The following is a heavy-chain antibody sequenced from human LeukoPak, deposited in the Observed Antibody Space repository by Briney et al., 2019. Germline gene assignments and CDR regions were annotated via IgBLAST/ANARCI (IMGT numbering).Heavy chain of an antibody. CDR2: MNPNSDNT. Sequence: GASVKVSCKASGYTFTSYDINWVRQATGQGLEWMGWMNPNSDNTGYAQKFQGRVTMTRNTSISTAYMELSSLRSEDTAVYYCAYDSSGSDAFDIWGQGTMVTVSS. CDR3: AYDSSGSDAFDI. J-gene: IGHJ3*02. D-gene: IGHD3-22*01. V-gene: IGHV1-8*01. CDR1: GYTFTSYD.